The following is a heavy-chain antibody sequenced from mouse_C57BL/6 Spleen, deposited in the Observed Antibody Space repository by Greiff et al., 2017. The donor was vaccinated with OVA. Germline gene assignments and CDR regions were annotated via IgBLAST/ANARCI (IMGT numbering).Heavy chain of an antibody. CDR2: IYPGSGST. J-gene: IGHJ1*03. D-gene: IGHD1-1*01. CDR1: GYTFTSYW. CDR3: AGYYGSSYVGYFDV. V-gene: IGHV1-55*01. Sequence: VQLQQSGAELVKPGASVKMSCKASGYTFTSYWITWVKQRPGQGLEWIGDIYPGSGSTNYNEKFKSKATLTVDTSSSTAYMQLSSLTSEDSAVYYCAGYYGSSYVGYFDVWGTGTTVTVSS.